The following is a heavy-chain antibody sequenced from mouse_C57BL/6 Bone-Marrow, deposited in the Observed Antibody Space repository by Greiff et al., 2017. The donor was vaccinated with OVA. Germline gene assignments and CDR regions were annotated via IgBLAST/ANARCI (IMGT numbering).Heavy chain of an antibody. CDR3: AREGYDYASWFAY. CDR2: IDPSDSYT. V-gene: IGHV1-69*01. J-gene: IGHJ3*01. Sequence: QVQLKQPGAELVMPGASVKLSCKASGYTFTSYWMHWVKQRPGQGLEWIGEIDPSDSYTNYNQKFKGKSTLTVDKSSSTAYMQLSSLTSEDSAVYYCAREGYDYASWFAYWGQGTLVTVSA. CDR1: GYTFTSYW. D-gene: IGHD2-4*01.